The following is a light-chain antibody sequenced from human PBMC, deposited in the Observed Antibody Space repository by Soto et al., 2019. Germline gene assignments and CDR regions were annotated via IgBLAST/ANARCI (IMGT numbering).Light chain of an antibody. CDR3: SSYSISTAYL. CDR2: EVS. J-gene: IGLJ1*01. V-gene: IGLV2-14*01. CDR1: SSDGGGYDY. Sequence: QSVLTQPASVSGSHGQSITISCTGTSSDGGGYDYVSWYQLHPGKAPKLMGFEVSNRPSGVSYRFSGYKSGNTASLTISELHAEDEADYFCSSYSISTAYLFGTGTKVTVL.